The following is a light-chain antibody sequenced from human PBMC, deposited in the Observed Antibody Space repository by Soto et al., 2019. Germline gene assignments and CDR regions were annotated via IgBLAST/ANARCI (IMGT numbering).Light chain of an antibody. V-gene: IGLV2-8*01. Sequence: QPVLTQPPSASGSPGQSVAISCTGTSSDVGGYNYVSWYQQHPGKAPKLMIYEVNKRPSGVPDRFSGSKSGNTASLTISGLQAEDEADYYCSSYTTSSTRVFGGGTKLTVL. CDR1: SSDVGGYNY. CDR3: SSYTTSSTRV. CDR2: EVN. J-gene: IGLJ3*02.